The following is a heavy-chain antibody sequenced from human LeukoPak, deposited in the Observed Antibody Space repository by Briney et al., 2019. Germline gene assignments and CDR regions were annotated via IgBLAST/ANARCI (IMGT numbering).Heavy chain of an antibody. V-gene: IGHV3-30*18. D-gene: IGHD6-13*01. CDR2: ISYDGSDK. Sequence: QPGGSLRLSCAASGFTFNTYAMHWVRQPPGKGLEWVALISYDGSDKIYTDSVKGRFTISKDNSESTLYLQMDSLRGDDAAVYYCAKAVGRISWSFDYWGQGALVTVSS. J-gene: IGHJ4*02. CDR1: GFTFNTYA. CDR3: AKAVGRISWSFDY.